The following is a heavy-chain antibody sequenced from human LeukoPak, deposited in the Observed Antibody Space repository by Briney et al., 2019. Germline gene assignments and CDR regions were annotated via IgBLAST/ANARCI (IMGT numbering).Heavy chain of an antibody. J-gene: IGHJ3*02. CDR1: GGPISSSSYY. CDR2: IYYSGST. Sequence: SETLSLTCTVSGGPISSSSYYWGWIRQPPGKGLEWIGSIYYSGSTYYNPSLKSRVTISVDTSKNQFSLKLSSVTAADTAVYYCARPQSDTADAFDIWGQGTMVTVSS. D-gene: IGHD5-18*01. V-gene: IGHV4-39*01. CDR3: ARPQSDTADAFDI.